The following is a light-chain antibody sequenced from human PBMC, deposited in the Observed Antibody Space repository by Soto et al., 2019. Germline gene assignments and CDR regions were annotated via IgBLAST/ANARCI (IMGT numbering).Light chain of an antibody. V-gene: IGKV1-5*01. CDR1: QRISGW. CDR3: LQHSSYPRT. J-gene: IGKJ1*01. CDR2: DVS. Sequence: DTITCRASQRISGWLAWHQQKPGKAPKLLIYDVSALQSGVPSRFSGSGSGTEFTLTISSLQPEDFATYYCLQHSSYPRTFGQGTKMDIK.